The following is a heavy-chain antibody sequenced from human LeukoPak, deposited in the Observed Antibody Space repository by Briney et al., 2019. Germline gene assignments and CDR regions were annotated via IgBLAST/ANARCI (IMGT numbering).Heavy chain of an antibody. J-gene: IGHJ4*02. CDR3: ARDAHY. Sequence: SETLSLTCTVSGGSISSYYWSWIRQPPGKGLEWIGYIYHSGSTYYNPSLKSRVTISVDRSKNQFSLKLSSVTAADTAVYYCARDAHYWGQGTLVTVSS. CDR2: IYHSGST. V-gene: IGHV4-59*12. CDR1: GGSISSYY.